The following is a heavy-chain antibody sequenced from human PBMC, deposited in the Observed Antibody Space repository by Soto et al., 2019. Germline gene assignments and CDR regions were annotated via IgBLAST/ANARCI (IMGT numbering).Heavy chain of an antibody. CDR1: GVAITNENW. CDR2: IFDSGST. CDR3: AKVFSGNKEWFDP. V-gene: IGHV4-4*02. D-gene: IGHD3-10*01. J-gene: IGHJ5*02. Sequence: QAHLQESGPGLVKPSGTLSLTCGVSGVAITNENWWSWILQPPGKGLEWIGEIFDSGSTNYNPSLKSRVTISIDKSENQFSLKLTSVTAADTAVYYCAKVFSGNKEWFDPWGQGTLVTVSS.